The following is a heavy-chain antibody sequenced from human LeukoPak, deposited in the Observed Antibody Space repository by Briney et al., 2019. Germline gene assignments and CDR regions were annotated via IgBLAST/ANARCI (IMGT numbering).Heavy chain of an antibody. CDR3: ARTVRQLVSPDYYMDV. J-gene: IGHJ6*03. CDR1: GFTVSSNY. D-gene: IGHD6-6*01. V-gene: IGHV3-11*01. CDR2: ISSSGSTI. Sequence: GGSLRLSCAASGFTVSSNYMSWVRQAPGKGLEWVSYISSSGSTIYYADSVKGRFTISRDNAKNSLYLRMNSLRAEDTAVYYCARTVRQLVSPDYYMDVWGKGTTVTVSS.